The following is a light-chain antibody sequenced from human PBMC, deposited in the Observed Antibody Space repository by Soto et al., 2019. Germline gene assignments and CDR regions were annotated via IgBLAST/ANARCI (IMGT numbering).Light chain of an antibody. CDR2: EGS. Sequence: QSALTQPASVSGSPGQSITISCTGTSSDVGSYNLVSWYQQHPGKAPKLMIYEGSKRPSGVSNRFSGSKSGSTASLTISGLQAEDEADYYCCSYAGSSTYVFGTGTKVT. J-gene: IGLJ1*01. V-gene: IGLV2-23*01. CDR1: SSDVGSYNL. CDR3: CSYAGSSTYV.